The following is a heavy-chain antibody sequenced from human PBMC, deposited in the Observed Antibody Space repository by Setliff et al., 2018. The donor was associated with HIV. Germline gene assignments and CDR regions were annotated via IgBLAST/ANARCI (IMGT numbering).Heavy chain of an antibody. V-gene: IGHV4-39*01. CDR3: ARHGAYYEFLTYYYPRYSFDY. J-gene: IGHJ4*01. CDR1: GESFNTYF. Sequence: PSETLSLTCAVYGESFNTYFWSWIRQPPGKGLEWIGSIHYSGSTYYNPSLKSRVTISVDTSKNQFSLRLSSVTAADTAVYYCARHGAYYEFLTYYYPRYSFDYWGLGTLVTVSS. CDR2: IHYSGST. D-gene: IGHD3-9*01.